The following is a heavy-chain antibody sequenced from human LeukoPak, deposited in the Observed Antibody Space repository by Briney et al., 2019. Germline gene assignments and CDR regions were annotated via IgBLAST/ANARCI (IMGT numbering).Heavy chain of an antibody. CDR2: IYSDGTS. D-gene: IGHD3-10*01. Sequence: PGGSLRLSCAASGFTVSSRYMSWVRQAPGKGLEWVSIIYSDGTSYYADSVKGRFTISRDNSRNTPYLQMNSLRPEDTAVYYCATPRGIWGVSLDHWGQGTLVTVSS. J-gene: IGHJ4*02. CDR3: ATPRGIWGVSLDH. V-gene: IGHV3-53*01. CDR1: GFTVSSRY.